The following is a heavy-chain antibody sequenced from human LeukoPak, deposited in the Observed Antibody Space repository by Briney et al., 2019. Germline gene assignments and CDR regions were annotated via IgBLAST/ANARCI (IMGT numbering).Heavy chain of an antibody. Sequence: PGGSLILSGAASGFTFSSYAMSWGRQAPGKGLEWVSAISASGGSTYYADSVTGRFPISRDNSKNTPYVQMTSLRAEDTAVYCCAKDPGRFDYWGQGTLVTVSS. V-gene: IGHV3-23*01. CDR3: AKDPGRFDY. CDR2: ISASGGST. J-gene: IGHJ4*02. CDR1: GFTFSSYA.